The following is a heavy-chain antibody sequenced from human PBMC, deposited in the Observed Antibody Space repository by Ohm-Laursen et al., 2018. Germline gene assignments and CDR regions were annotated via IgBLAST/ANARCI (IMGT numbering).Heavy chain of an antibody. CDR1: GYTFTDYY. D-gene: IGHD3-16*01. J-gene: IGHJ4*02. V-gene: IGHV1-2*02. CDR3: ARWNFIGGVILISDY. CDR2: INPNNGGK. Sequence: SSVKVSCKASGYTFTDYYMHWVRQAPGQGLEWMGWINPNNGGKDYAQKFQGRVTMTRDTSISTAYMELSRLRSDDTAVYYCARWNFIGGVILISDYWGQGTLVTVSS.